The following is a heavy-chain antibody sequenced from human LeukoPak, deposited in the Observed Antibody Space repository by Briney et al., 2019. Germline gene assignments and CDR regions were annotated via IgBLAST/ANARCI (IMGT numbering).Heavy chain of an antibody. CDR3: ARQGGIAAAVTNFDY. D-gene: IGHD6-13*01. Sequence: SETLSLTCTVSGGSISSYYWSWLRQPPGRGLEWIGYIYYSGSTNYNPSLKSRVTISVDTSKNQFSLKLTSVTAADTAVYYCARQGGIAAAVTNFDYWGQGTLVTVSS. CDR2: IYYSGST. CDR1: GGSISSYY. V-gene: IGHV4-59*08. J-gene: IGHJ4*02.